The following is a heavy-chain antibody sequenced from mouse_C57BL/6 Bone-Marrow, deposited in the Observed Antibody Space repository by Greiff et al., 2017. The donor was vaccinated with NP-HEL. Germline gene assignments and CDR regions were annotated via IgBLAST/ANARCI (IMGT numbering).Heavy chain of an antibody. V-gene: IGHV5-12*01. CDR2: ISNGGGST. D-gene: IGHD2-1*01. CDR3: ARGSVTADY. Sequence: RLEWVAYISNGGGSTYYPDTVKGRFTISRDNAKNTLYLQMSRLKSEDTAMYYCARGSVTADYWGQGTTLTVSS. J-gene: IGHJ2*01.